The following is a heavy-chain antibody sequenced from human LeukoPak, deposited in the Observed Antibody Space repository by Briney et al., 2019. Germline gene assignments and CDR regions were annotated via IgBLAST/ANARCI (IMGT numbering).Heavy chain of an antibody. CDR1: GYTFTGYY. J-gene: IGHJ4*02. D-gene: IGHD4-17*01. Sequence: ASVRVSCTASGYTFTGYYMHWVRQAPGQGLEWMGWINPNSGGTNYAQKFQGRVTMTRDTSISTAYMELSRLRSDDTAVYCCARGGLYGDYVSPDYWGQGTLVTVSS. V-gene: IGHV1-2*02. CDR2: INPNSGGT. CDR3: ARGGLYGDYVSPDY.